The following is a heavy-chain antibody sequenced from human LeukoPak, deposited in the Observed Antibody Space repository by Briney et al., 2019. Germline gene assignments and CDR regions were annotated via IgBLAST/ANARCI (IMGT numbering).Heavy chain of an antibody. J-gene: IGHJ4*02. CDR3: ARGASSYYDSSDYFDY. V-gene: IGHV1-18*01. D-gene: IGHD3-22*01. CDR1: GYTFTSYG. CDR2: ISAYSGNT. Sequence: GASVKVSCKASGYTFTSYGISWVRQAPGQGLEWMGWISAYSGNTNYAQKLQGRVTMTTDTSTSTAYMELRSLRSDDTAVYYCARGASSYYDSSDYFDYWGQGTLVTVSS.